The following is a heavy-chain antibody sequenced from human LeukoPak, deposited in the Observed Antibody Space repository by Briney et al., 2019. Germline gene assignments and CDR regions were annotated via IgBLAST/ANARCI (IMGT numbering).Heavy chain of an antibody. V-gene: IGHV4-34*01. Sequence: PSETLSLTCAVYGGSFSGYYWSWIRQPPGKGLEWIGEIKHSGSTNYNPSLKSRVTISVDTSKNQFSLKLSSVTAADTAVYYCAKKHTGYHYGMDVWGQGTTVTVSS. J-gene: IGHJ6*02. D-gene: IGHD2-2*01. CDR3: AKKHTGYHYGMDV. CDR2: IKHSGST. CDR1: GGSFSGYY.